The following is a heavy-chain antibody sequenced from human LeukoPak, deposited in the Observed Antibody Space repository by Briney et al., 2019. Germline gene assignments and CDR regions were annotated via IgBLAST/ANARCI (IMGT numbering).Heavy chain of an antibody. CDR1: GYTFTNYG. CDR3: ARDQGPYYYDSSGSGFDP. V-gene: IGHV1-18*01. CDR2: ISVYNGNT. J-gene: IGHJ5*02. Sequence: ASVNVSCKASGYTFTNYGFSWVRQAPGQGLEWMGWISVYNGNTNYAQKLQGRVTMTTDTSTSTAYMELRSLRSDDTAVHYCARDQGPYYYDSSGSGFDPWGQGTLVTVSS. D-gene: IGHD3-22*01.